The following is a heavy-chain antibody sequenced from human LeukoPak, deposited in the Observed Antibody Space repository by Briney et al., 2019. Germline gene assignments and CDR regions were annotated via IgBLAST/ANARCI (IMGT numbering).Heavy chain of an antibody. CDR2: IDTNTGNP. V-gene: IGHV7-4-1*02. CDR1: GYTFSSYG. Sequence: GASVKVSCKASGYTFSSYGMNWVRQAPGQGPEWMGWIDTNTGNPTYAQGFTGRFVFSLDTSVSTAYVQISSLKSEDTAVYYCARGSEVFPRLFDYWGQGTLVTVSS. D-gene: IGHD1-26*01. J-gene: IGHJ4*02. CDR3: ARGSEVFPRLFDY.